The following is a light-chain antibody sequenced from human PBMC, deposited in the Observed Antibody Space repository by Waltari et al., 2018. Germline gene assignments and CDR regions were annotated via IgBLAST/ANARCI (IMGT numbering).Light chain of an antibody. CDR2: DAS. Sequence: EIVLTQSPATLSLSPGERATLSCRASQSISSYLAWYQQKRGQAPRLLIYDASNRATGIPARFSGSGSGTDFTLTISNVEPEDFAIYYCQQRSTWHPYTFGQGTKLEIK. CDR3: QQRSTWHPYT. CDR1: QSISSY. J-gene: IGKJ2*01. V-gene: IGKV3-11*01.